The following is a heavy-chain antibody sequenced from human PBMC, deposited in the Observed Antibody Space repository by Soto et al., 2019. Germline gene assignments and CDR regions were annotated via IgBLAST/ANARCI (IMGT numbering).Heavy chain of an antibody. CDR2: IWYDGSNK. V-gene: IGHV3-33*01. CDR3: ARRPLLDDLDYGMDV. Sequence: QVQLVESGGGVVQPGRSLRLSCAASGFTFSSYGMHWVRQAPGKGLEWVAVIWYDGSNKYYADSVKGRFTISRDNSKNTLYLQMNSLRAEDTAVYYCARRPLLDDLDYGMDVWGQGTTVTVSS. D-gene: IGHD1-1*01. CDR1: GFTFSSYG. J-gene: IGHJ6*02.